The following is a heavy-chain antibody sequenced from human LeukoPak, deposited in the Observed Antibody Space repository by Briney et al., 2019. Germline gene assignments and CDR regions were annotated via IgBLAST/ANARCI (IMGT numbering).Heavy chain of an antibody. D-gene: IGHD3-10*01. CDR2: ISSSSSHI. Sequence: GGSLRLSCAASGFTFSSYSMNWVRQAPGKGLEWVSSISSSSSHIYYADSVKGRFTISRDNAKNSLYLQMNSLRAEDTAVYYCARDYGSGPIDYWGQGTLVTVSS. J-gene: IGHJ4*02. V-gene: IGHV3-21*01. CDR1: GFTFSSYS. CDR3: ARDYGSGPIDY.